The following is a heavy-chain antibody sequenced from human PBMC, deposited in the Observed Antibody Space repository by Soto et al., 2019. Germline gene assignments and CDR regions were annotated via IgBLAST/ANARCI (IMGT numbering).Heavy chain of an antibody. CDR2: IYYSGST. CDR1: GGSISSGDYY. Sequence: SETLSLTCTVSGGSISSGDYYWSWIRQPPGKGLEWIGYIYYSGSTYYNPSLKSRVTISVDTSKNQFSLKLSSVTAADTAVYYCARDRGNYYDSSGWFGYWGQGTLVTVSS. D-gene: IGHD3-22*01. V-gene: IGHV4-30-4*01. J-gene: IGHJ4*02. CDR3: ARDRGNYYDSSGWFGY.